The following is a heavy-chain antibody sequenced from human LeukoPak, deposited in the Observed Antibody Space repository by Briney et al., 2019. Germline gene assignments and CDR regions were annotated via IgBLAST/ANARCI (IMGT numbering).Heavy chain of an antibody. J-gene: IGHJ4*02. Sequence: GGSLRLSCAASGFTFSNYAMSWVRQAPGKGLEWVSGMSGLGGSTFYADSVKGRFTISRDNSKNTLYLQMNSLRAEDTAVYYCAKAATGGLITFGGVIVIPAFFDSWGQGTLVTVSS. CDR2: MSGLGGST. CDR1: GFTFSNYA. CDR3: AKAATGGLITFGGVIVIPAFFDS. D-gene: IGHD3-16*02. V-gene: IGHV3-23*01.